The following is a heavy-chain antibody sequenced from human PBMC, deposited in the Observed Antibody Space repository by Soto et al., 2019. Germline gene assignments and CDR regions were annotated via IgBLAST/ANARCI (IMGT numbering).Heavy chain of an antibody. CDR1: GYTLTNYA. V-gene: IGHV1-18*01. D-gene: IGHD2-15*01. CDR3: ARDCTGGSCFCIY. J-gene: IGHJ4*02. CDR2: INTYNGNS. Sequence: QVLLVQSAAEVKQPGASVKVSCKASGYTLTNYAISWVRQAPGQGPEWMGWINTYNGNSNYAQKFQGRVTMTTDTSTTTAYMELRSLTSDDTAVYYCARDCTGGSCFCIYWGQGTLVTVSS.